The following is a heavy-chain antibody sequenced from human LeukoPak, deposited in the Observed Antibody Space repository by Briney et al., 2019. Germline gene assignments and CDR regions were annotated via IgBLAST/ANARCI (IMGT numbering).Heavy chain of an antibody. CDR2: INWNGGST. V-gene: IGHV3-20*04. D-gene: IGHD3-22*01. CDR3: ARLYYYDSSGPFDY. Sequence: GGSLRLSCAASGFTFDDYGMSWVRQAPGKGLEWVSGINWNGGSTGYADSVKGRFTISRDNAKNSLYLQMNSLRAEDTALYYCARLYYYDSSGPFDYWGQGTLVTVSS. J-gene: IGHJ4*02. CDR1: GFTFDDYG.